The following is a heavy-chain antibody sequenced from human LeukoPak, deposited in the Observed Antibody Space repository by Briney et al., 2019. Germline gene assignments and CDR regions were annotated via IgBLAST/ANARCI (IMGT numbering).Heavy chain of an antibody. CDR3: ARGGPYYYDSSGHYYLDY. Sequence: ASVKVSCKASGYTFTGYYMHWVRQAPGQGLEWMGCISPYNGNTNFAQKLQGRVSMTTDTSTSTAYMELRSLRSDDTAVYYCARGGPYYYDSSGHYYLDYWGQGTLVTVSS. V-gene: IGHV1-18*04. D-gene: IGHD3-22*01. J-gene: IGHJ4*02. CDR1: GYTFTGYY. CDR2: ISPYNGNT.